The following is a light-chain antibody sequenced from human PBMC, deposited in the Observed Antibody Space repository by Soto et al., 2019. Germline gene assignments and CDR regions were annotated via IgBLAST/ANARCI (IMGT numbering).Light chain of an antibody. Sequence: EIVLTQSPGTLSLSPGERATLSCRASQSVSSSYLGWYQQKPGQAPRLLIYGASSRDTCIPDRFSGSGSGTDFTLTISRLEPEDFAVYYCQQYGSSPLTFGGGTKVEIK. CDR3: QQYGSSPLT. J-gene: IGKJ4*01. CDR1: QSVSSSY. CDR2: GAS. V-gene: IGKV3-20*01.